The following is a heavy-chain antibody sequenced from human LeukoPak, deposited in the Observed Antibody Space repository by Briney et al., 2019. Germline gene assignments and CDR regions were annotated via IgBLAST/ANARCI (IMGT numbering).Heavy chain of an antibody. V-gene: IGHV1-18*01. J-gene: IGHJ6*02. CDR1: GYIFGTYG. CDR2: ISAYNGDT. D-gene: IGHD6-25*01. CDR3: ARVVAAGYYYGMDV. Sequence: VASVKVSCKASGYIFGTYGVSWVRQAPGQGLEWMGWISAYNGDTYYAPKFQGRVTLTTDTPTSTAYMEMRSLRPDDTAVYYCARVVAAGYYYGMDVWGQGTTVTVSS.